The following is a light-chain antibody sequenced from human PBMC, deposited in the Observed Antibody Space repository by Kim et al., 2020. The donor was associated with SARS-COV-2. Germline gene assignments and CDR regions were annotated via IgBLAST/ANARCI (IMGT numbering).Light chain of an antibody. V-gene: IGKV3-15*01. CDR3: QQYNNWPWWT. CDR2: GAS. CDR1: QSVSSN. J-gene: IGKJ1*01. Sequence: VSPGERATLSCRASQSVSSNLAWYQQKPGQAPRLLIYGASTRATGIPARFSGSGSGTEFTLTISSLQSEDFAVYYCQQYNNWPWWTFGQGTKV.